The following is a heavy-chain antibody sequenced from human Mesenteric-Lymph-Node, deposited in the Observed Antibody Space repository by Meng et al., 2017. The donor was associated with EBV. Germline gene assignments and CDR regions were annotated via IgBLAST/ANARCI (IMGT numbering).Heavy chain of an antibody. Sequence: QVQRQESGPGQVKSSQTLSLTCAVSGGSISSGSYYWSWIRQSPGKGLEWIGYINYSGSTYYNPSLKSRITISRDTSENQFSLKLSSVTAADTAVYLCAREVRSWSFDIWGQGTLVTVSS. V-gene: IGHV4-30-4*01. CDR3: AREVRSWSFDI. J-gene: IGHJ4*02. CDR2: INYSGST. D-gene: IGHD6-13*01. CDR1: GGSISSGSYY.